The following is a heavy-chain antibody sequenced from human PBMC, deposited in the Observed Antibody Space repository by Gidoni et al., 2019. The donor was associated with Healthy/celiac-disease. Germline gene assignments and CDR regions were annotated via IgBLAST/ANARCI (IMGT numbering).Heavy chain of an antibody. CDR3: ARGPLVATNYYYYGMDV. CDR2: MNPNSGNT. V-gene: IGHV1-8*01. Sequence: QVQLVQSGAEVKQPGASVKVSCKASGYTSTSDDINWVRQATGQGLEWMGWMNPNSGNTGYAQKFQGRVTMTRNTSISTAYMELSSLRSEDTAVYYCARGPLVATNYYYYGMDVWGQGTTVTVSS. CDR1: GYTSTSDD. D-gene: IGHD5-12*01. J-gene: IGHJ6*02.